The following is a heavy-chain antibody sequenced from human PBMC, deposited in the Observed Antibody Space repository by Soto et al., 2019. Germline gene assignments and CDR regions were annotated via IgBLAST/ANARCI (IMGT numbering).Heavy chain of an antibody. V-gene: IGHV4-59*12. CDR2: IYYSGST. D-gene: IGHD7-27*01. J-gene: IGHJ4*02. CDR1: GGSISSYY. Sequence: SETLSLTCTVSGGSISSYYWSWIRQPPGKGLEWIGYIYYSGSTNYNPSLKSRVTISVDTSKNQFSLKLSSVTAADPAVYYCAGGWGRLFDYWAQGTLVPVSS. CDR3: AGGWGRLFDY.